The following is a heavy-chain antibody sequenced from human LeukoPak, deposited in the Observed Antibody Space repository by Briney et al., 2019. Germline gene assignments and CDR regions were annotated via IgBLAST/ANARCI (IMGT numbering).Heavy chain of an antibody. CDR3: ARVQGYCSGGSCFRPHNWFDP. J-gene: IGHJ5*02. V-gene: IGHV4-38-2*01. CDR1: GYSLSSGYY. CDR2: IYHSGRT. D-gene: IGHD2-15*01. Sequence: SETLSLTCAVSGYSLSSGYYWGWIRQPPGKGLEWIGSIYHSGRTYYHPSLKSRVTISEDASKNHRSLKLSSVTAADTAVYYCARVQGYCSGGSCFRPHNWFDPWGQGTLVTVSS.